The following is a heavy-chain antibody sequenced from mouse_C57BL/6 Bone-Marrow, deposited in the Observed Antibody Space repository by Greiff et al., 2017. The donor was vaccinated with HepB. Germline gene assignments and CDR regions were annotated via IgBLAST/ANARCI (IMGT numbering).Heavy chain of an antibody. D-gene: IGHD1-1*01. CDR1: GYTFTDYY. J-gene: IGHJ2*01. Sequence: VQLKQSGPVLVKPGASVKMSCKASGYTFTDYYMNWVKQSHGKSLEWIGVINPYNGGTSYNQKFKGKATLTVDKSSSTAYMELNSLTSEDSAVYYCAKGSITTVVADYWGQGTTLTVSS. CDR3: AKGSITTVVADY. CDR2: INPYNGGT. V-gene: IGHV1-19*01.